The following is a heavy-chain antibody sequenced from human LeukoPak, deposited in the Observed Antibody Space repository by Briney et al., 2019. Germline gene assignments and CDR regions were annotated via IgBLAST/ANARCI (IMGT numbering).Heavy chain of an antibody. D-gene: IGHD3-9*01. CDR1: GFTFSSYG. CDR3: AKDRFGSYDILTGPLGY. J-gene: IGHJ4*02. Sequence: GGSLRLSCAASGFTFSSYGMHWVRQAPGKGLEWVAVISYDGSNKYYADSVKGRFTISRDNSKNTLYLQMNSLRAEDTAVYYCAKDRFGSYDILTGPLGYWGQGTLVTVSS. CDR2: ISYDGSNK. V-gene: IGHV3-30*18.